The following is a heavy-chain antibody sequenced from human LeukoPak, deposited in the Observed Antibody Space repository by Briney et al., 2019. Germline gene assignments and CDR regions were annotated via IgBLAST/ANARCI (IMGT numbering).Heavy chain of an antibody. CDR2: ISSSSSYI. J-gene: IGHJ3*02. CDR1: GLTSGDYT. D-gene: IGHD2-15*01. Sequence: GGSLRLSCAASGLTSGDYTINWVRQAPGKGLEWVSSISSSSSYIYYADSVKGRFTISRDNAENSLYLQMNSLRAEDTAVYYCARDREEYCSGGSCQAFDIWGQGTMVTVSS. V-gene: IGHV3-21*01. CDR3: ARDREEYCSGGSCQAFDI.